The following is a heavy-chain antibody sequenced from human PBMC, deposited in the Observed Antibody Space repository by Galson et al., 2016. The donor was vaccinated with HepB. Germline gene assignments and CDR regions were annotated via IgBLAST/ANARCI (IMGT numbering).Heavy chain of an antibody. CDR1: GYAFTSYH. CDR2: INPSGGSA. J-gene: IGHJ6*02. D-gene: IGHD6-13*01. CDR3: AAYGASIAATGTGDWCGMDV. V-gene: IGHV1-46*01. Sequence: SVKVSCKASGYAFTSYHMHWVRQAPGQGLEWMGIINPSGGSATYAQKFQGRVTMTRDTSTSTVYMELSSLRSEDTAVYYCAAYGASIAATGTGDWCGMDVWGQGTTVTVSS.